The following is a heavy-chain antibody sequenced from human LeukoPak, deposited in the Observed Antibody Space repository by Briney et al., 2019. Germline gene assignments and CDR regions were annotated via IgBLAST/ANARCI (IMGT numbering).Heavy chain of an antibody. Sequence: GGSLRLSCAASGFTVSSDYMNWVRQAPGKGLEWVSVIQSGGTTYYADSVKGRFTISRDNAKNSLYLQMNSLRAEDTAVYYCARDRGGSSWSFDYWGQGTLVTVSS. CDR2: IQSGGTT. CDR3: ARDRGGSSWSFDY. V-gene: IGHV3-53*01. J-gene: IGHJ4*02. CDR1: GFTVSSDY. D-gene: IGHD6-13*01.